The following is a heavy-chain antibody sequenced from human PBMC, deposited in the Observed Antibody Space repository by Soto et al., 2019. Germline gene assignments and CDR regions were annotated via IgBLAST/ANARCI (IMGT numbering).Heavy chain of an antibody. D-gene: IGHD5-18*01. CDR2: ISYDGLNK. V-gene: IGHV3-30-3*01. J-gene: IGHJ4*02. CDR3: ARDEQAGDTAIDS. CDR1: GFTFSSYA. Sequence: QVQLVESGGGVVQPGRSLRRSCAASGFTFSSYAMHWVRQAPGKGLEWVAVISYDGLNKYYADSVKGRFTISRDNSQNTLYLHMNRLRAEDTAVYYCARDEQAGDTAIDSWCQGTLVTVSS.